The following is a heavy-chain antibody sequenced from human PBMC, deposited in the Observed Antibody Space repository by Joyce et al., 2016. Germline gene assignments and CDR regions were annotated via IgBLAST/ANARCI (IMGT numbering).Heavy chain of an antibody. CDR2: LNPNNGAT. V-gene: IGHV1-8*01. D-gene: IGHD3-16*01. CDR1: GYTFTSYD. CDR3: ARSLGPLDY. J-gene: IGHJ4*02. Sequence: QVQLVQSGAEVKKPGASVKVSCKTSGYTFTSYDINWVRQAPGQGLEWMGWLNPNNGATGYNQMFQGRVTMTRNTSTATAYMELTSLRSEDTAVYYCARSLGPLDYWGQGTLVSVSS.